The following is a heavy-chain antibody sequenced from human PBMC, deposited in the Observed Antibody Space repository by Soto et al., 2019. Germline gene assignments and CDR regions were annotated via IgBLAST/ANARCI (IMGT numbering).Heavy chain of an antibody. Sequence: QVQLVQSGAEVKKPGSSVKVSCKASGGTFGSYAISWVRQAPGQGLEWMGGIIPIPGTANYAQKFQGRATIAADESTSTAYMELSSLRSEDTAVYYCARSQGSSTSLETYYYYYYGMDVWGQGTKVTVSS. J-gene: IGHJ6*02. CDR1: GGTFGSYA. CDR2: IIPIPGTA. D-gene: IGHD2-2*01. V-gene: IGHV1-69*01. CDR3: ARSQGSSTSLETYYYYYYGMDV.